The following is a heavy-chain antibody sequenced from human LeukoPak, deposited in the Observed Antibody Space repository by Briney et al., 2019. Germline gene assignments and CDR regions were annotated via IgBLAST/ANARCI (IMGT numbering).Heavy chain of an antibody. CDR1: GYTFTSYD. Sequence: ASVKVSCNASGYTFTSYDINWVRHATGQGLERMGWMNPNSGNTGYAQKFQGRVTMTRNTSISTAYMELSSLRSEDTAVYYCSRGRGRGDFWSGYHYYYYTDVWGKGTTVTVSS. CDR3: SRGRGRGDFWSGYHYYYYTDV. CDR2: MNPNSGNT. J-gene: IGHJ6*03. D-gene: IGHD3-3*01. V-gene: IGHV1-8*01.